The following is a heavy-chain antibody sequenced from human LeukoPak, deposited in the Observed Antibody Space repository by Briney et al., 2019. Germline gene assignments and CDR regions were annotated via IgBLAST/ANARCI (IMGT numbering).Heavy chain of an antibody. V-gene: IGHV3-30*04. J-gene: IGHJ4*02. D-gene: IGHD4-17*01. Sequence: GGSLRLSCAASGFTFSSYAMHWVRQAPGKGLEWVAVISYDGSNKYYADSVKGRFTISRDNSKNTLYLQMNSLRAEDTAVYYCARAPYGDYVSFPINYWGRGTLVTVSS. CDR3: ARAPYGDYVSFPINY. CDR2: ISYDGSNK. CDR1: GFTFSSYA.